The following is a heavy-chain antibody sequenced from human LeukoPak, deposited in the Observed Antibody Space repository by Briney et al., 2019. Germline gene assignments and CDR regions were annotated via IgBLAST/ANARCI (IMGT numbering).Heavy chain of an antibody. J-gene: IGHJ5*02. CDR3: ARDWKDSSGYYVLRKFDP. Sequence: GASVKVSCKASGYTFTGYYMHWVRQAPGQGLEWMGRINPNSGGTNYAQKFQGRVTMTRDTSISTAYMELSRLRSDDTAVYYRARDWKDSSGYYVLRKFDPWGQGTLVTVSS. D-gene: IGHD3-22*01. V-gene: IGHV1-2*06. CDR2: INPNSGGT. CDR1: GYTFTGYY.